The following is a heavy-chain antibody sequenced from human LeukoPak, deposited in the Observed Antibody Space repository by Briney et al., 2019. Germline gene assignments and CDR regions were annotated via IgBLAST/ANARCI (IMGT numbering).Heavy chain of an antibody. Sequence: PSETLSLTCTISGYSISSGYYWDWIRQPPGKGLEWIGSIYHSGSTYYNPSLKSRVTISVDTSKNQFSLKLSSVTAADTAVYYCARVGGRYFDYWGQGTLVTVSS. CDR1: GYSISSGYY. CDR3: ARVGGRYFDY. D-gene: IGHD3-16*01. CDR2: IYHSGST. V-gene: IGHV4-38-2*02. J-gene: IGHJ4*02.